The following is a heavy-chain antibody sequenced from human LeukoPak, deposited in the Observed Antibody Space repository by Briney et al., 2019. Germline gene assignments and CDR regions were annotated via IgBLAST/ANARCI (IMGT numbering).Heavy chain of an antibody. J-gene: IGHJ4*02. CDR1: GFTFSNYA. Sequence: GGSLRLSCAASGFTFSNYAMHWVRQAPGKGLEWVAVISSDGSNKYYADSVKGRFTFSRDNSKNTLYLQMTSLRAEDTAVYYCAKDLNSQLDYWGQGTLVTVSS. V-gene: IGHV3-30*04. CDR3: AKDLNSQLDY. CDR2: ISSDGSNK.